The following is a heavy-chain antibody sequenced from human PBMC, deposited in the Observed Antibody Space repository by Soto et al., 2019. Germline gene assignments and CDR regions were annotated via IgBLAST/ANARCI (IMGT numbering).Heavy chain of an antibody. V-gene: IGHV1-8*01. D-gene: IGHD2-2*01. Sequence: ASVKVSCKASGYTFTSYDINWVRQATGQGLEWMGWMNPNSGNTGYAQKFQGRVTMARNTSISTAYMELSSLRSEDTAVYYCARLYIVVVPAAMGGRNYYYYGMDVWGQGTTVTVSS. CDR2: MNPNSGNT. J-gene: IGHJ6*02. CDR1: GYTFTSYD. CDR3: ARLYIVVVPAAMGGRNYYYYGMDV.